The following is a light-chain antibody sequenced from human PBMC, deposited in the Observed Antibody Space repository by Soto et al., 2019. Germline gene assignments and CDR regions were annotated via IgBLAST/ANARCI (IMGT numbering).Light chain of an antibody. Sequence: SALTQPASVSGSPGQSITISCTGTSSDVGSYNLVSWYQQHPGKAPKLMIYEGSKRPSGVSNRFSGSKSGNTASLTISGLQAEDEADYYCCSYAGSSTSYVFGTGPRSPS. CDR2: EGS. CDR3: CSYAGSSTSYV. J-gene: IGLJ1*01. V-gene: IGLV2-23*01. CDR1: SSDVGSYNL.